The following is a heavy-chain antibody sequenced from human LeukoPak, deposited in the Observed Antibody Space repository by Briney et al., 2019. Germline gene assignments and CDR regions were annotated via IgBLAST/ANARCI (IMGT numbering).Heavy chain of an antibody. J-gene: IGHJ3*02. CDR1: GYTFTSYY. CDR2: INPSGGST. V-gene: IGHV1-46*01. CDR3: ARYSSSWYGAFDI. D-gene: IGHD6-13*01. Sequence: ASVKVSCKASGYTFTSYYMHWVRQAPGQGLEWMGIINPSGGSTSYAQKFQGRVTMTRDTSTSTAYMELRSLRSDDTAVYYCARYSSSWYGAFDIWGQGTMVTVSS.